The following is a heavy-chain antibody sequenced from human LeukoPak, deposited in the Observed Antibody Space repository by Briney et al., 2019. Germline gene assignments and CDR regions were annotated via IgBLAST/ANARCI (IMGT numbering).Heavy chain of an antibody. D-gene: IGHD3-9*01. CDR2: FYSGDTT. CDR1: GFTVSSTY. V-gene: IGHV3-66*01. Sequence: GGSLRLSCAASGFTVSSTYMSWVRQAPGKGLEWVSVFYSGDTTYYANSVKGRFTISRDNSKNMLYLQMNSLRVEDTAVYYCARRLLTGYYEFWGQGTLVTVSS. CDR3: ARRLLTGYYEF. J-gene: IGHJ4*02.